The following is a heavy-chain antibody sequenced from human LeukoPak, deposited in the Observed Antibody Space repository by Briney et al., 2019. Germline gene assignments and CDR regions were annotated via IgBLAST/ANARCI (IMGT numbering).Heavy chain of an antibody. D-gene: IGHD1-7*01. CDR2: IKQDGSEK. Sequence: PGGSLRLSCAASGFTFSNYWMNWVRQAPGKGLEWVANIKQDGSEKYYVDSVKGRFTISRDNAKNSLSLQMNSLRAEDTAVYYCASENFVNWGQGTLVTVSS. CDR1: GFTFSNYW. CDR3: ASENFVN. V-gene: IGHV3-7*05. J-gene: IGHJ4*02.